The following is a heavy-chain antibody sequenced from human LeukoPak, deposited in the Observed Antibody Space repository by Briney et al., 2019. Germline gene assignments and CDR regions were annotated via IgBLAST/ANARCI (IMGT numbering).Heavy chain of an antibody. CDR1: GFTFSSYV. D-gene: IGHD5-12*01. Sequence: GGSLRLSWAASGFTFSSYVMHWVRHAPGKGLEWVAVISYDGSNKYYADSVKGRYTISRDNSKNTLYLQMNSLRAEDTAVYYCARDLATDDYWGQGTLVTVSS. CDR3: ARDLATDDY. V-gene: IGHV3-30-3*01. J-gene: IGHJ4*02. CDR2: ISYDGSNK.